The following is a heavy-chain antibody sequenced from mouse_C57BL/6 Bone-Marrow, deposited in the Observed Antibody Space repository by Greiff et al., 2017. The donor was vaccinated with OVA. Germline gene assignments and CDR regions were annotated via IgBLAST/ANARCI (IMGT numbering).Heavy chain of an antibody. CDR1: GFTFSDYY. CDR2: ISNGGGST. CDR3: ARHNPYYSNYEGYAMDY. Sequence: EVKLVESGGGLVQPGGSLKLSCAASGFTFSDYYMYWVRQTPEKRLEWVAYISNGGGSTYYPDTVKGRFTISRDNAKNTLYLQMSRLKSEDTAMYYCARHNPYYSNYEGYAMDYWGQGTSVTVSS. D-gene: IGHD2-5*01. V-gene: IGHV5-12*01. J-gene: IGHJ4*01.